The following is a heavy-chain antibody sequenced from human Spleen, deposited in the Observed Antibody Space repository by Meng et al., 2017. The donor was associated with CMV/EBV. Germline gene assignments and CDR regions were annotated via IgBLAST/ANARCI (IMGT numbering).Heavy chain of an antibody. CDR1: GGSFSGYY. CDR2: INHSGST. D-gene: IGHD6-13*01. Sequence: QVQLQQWGAGLLKPSETLSLTCAVYGGSFSGYYWSWIRQPPGKGLEWIGEINHSGSTNYNPSLKSRVTISVDTSKNQFSLKLSSVTAADTAVYYCARDTAGTGYFDYWGQGTLVTVSS. V-gene: IGHV4-34*01. CDR3: ARDTAGTGYFDY. J-gene: IGHJ4*02.